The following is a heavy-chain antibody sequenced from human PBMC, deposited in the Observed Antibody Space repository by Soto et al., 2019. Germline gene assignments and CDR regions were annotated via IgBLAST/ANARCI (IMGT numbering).Heavy chain of an antibody. V-gene: IGHV1-3*01. CDR1: GYTFSTHA. J-gene: IGHJ6*02. CDR2: IHGGTGQT. D-gene: IGHD2-8*01. Sequence: ASVEVSCKXSGYTFSTHAMHWVRQAPGQSLEWMGWIHGGTGQTKHSHRFQDRVSITRDTSASTAYMELSSLRSEDTAVYYCARGKGMAENYYYYGLDIWGQGTTVTV. CDR3: ARGKGMAENYYYYGLDI.